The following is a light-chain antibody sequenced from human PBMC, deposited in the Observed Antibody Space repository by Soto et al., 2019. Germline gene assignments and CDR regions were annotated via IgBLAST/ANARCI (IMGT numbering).Light chain of an antibody. J-gene: IGKJ2*01. CDR2: AAS. CDR3: QQSFITPYT. Sequence: DIQMTQSPSSLSASVGDRVTITCRASQSISNYLNWYQHKPGSAPKVLIYAASNLQSGVPSRFSGSGSGTDFTLTINSLQPEDFATYYCQQSFITPYTFGQGTKLEIK. V-gene: IGKV1-39*01. CDR1: QSISNY.